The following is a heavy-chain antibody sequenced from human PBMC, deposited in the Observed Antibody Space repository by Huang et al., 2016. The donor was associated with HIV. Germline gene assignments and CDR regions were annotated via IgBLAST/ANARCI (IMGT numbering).Heavy chain of an antibody. D-gene: IGHD6-19*01. CDR1: GFIFSNYG. V-gene: IGHV3-30*03. J-gene: IGHJ1*01. CDR2: ISYDGSKK. CDR3: ALKGDSSGWEYFRH. Sequence: QVQLVESGGGVVQPGRSLRLSCAASGFIFSNYGMHWVRQAPGKGVEWVALISYDGSKKYYTDSVKGRFSISRDNSKNTLYLQMNSLRAEDTAVYYCALKGDSSGWEYFRHWGQGTLVTVSS.